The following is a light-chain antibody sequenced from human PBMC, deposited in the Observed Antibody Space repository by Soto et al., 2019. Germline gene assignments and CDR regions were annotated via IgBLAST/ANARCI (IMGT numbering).Light chain of an antibody. CDR2: DVS. CDR1: SSDVGGYNY. V-gene: IGLV2-14*01. Sequence: QPALTQPASVSGSPGQSIAISCTVTSSDVGGYNYVSWYQQHPGKAPKLMIYDVSNRPSGVSNRFSGSKSGNTASLTISGLQAEDEADYYCSSYTSSSTPLYGFGTGPKDTVL. CDR3: SSYTSSSTPLYG. J-gene: IGLJ1*01.